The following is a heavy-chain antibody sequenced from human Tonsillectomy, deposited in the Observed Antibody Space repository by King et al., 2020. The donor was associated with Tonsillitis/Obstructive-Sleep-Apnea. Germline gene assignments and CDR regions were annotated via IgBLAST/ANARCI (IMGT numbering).Heavy chain of an antibody. CDR3: VRDGEPYHWNYDY. Sequence: VQLVESGGGVVQPGRSLRLACAASGFTFSSYGMHWVRQVPGKGLEWVAFIWSAGNNKYYTDSVKGRFTISRDNSKNTLYLQMDSLRAEDTAVYYCVRDGEPYHWNYDYWGQGTLVTVSS. J-gene: IGHJ4*02. D-gene: IGHD1-20*01. CDR1: GFTFSSYG. CDR2: IWSAGNNK. V-gene: IGHV3-33*01.